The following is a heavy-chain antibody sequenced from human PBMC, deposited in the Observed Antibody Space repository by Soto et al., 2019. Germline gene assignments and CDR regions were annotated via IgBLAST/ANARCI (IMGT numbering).Heavy chain of an antibody. D-gene: IGHD3-10*01. CDR2: ISPMFGAA. CDR3: AREVQVHTPAFVY. J-gene: IGHJ4*02. V-gene: IGHV1-69*19. CDR1: GGTFNTYA. Sequence: QVQLVQSGAEMKKPGSSVKVSCQSSGGTFNTYAMNWVRQAPGQGPEWMGDISPMFGAANYAPKFQGRVTITADESTGTLYMQLSRLTSEDTALYFCAREVQVHTPAFVYWGQGTLVTVSS.